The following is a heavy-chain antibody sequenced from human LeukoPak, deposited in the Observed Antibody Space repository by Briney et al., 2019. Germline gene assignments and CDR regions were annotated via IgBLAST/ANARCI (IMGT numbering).Heavy chain of an antibody. CDR2: INPNSGGT. D-gene: IGHD3-22*01. CDR1: GYTFTGYY. J-gene: IGHJ5*02. CDR3: ARDRLTITMIEREGWFDP. Sequence: GASVKVSCKASGYTFTGYYMHWVRQAPGQGLEWMGWINPNSGGTNYAQKFQGRVTMTRDTSISTAYMELSRLRSDDTAVFYCARDRLTITMIEREGWFDPWGQGTLVTVSS. V-gene: IGHV1-2*02.